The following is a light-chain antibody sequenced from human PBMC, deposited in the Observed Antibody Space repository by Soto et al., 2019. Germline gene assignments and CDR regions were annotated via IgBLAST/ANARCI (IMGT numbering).Light chain of an antibody. CDR1: QSVGSN. J-gene: IGKJ4*01. V-gene: IGKV3D-15*01. CDR2: GAS. Sequence: EIVLTQSPDTLSVSPGERATLSCRASQSVGSNLAWYQQKPGQAPRLLIYGASTRATGIPARFSGSGSGTDFTLTIGSLQSEDFAVYYCQQYNNWVTFGGGTKVDIK. CDR3: QQYNNWVT.